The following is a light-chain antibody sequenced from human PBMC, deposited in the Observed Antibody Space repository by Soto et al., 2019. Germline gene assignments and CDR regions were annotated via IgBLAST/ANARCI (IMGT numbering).Light chain of an antibody. J-gene: IGKJ5*01. CDR1: HSVPTNY. CDR2: GAS. V-gene: IGKV3-20*01. CDR3: QQNGSSPIT. Sequence: AYMKAPGTLSLSPGDRVTLSCRASHSVPTNYVAWHQQQPGQAPRLLIDGASSRATGIPDRCSGSGAGADITLISSRLEDEYVVFYYQQQNGSSPITFGRGTRLDIK.